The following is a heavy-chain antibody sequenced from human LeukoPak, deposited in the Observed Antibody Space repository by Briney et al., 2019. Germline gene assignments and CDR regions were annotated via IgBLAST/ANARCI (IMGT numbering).Heavy chain of an antibody. D-gene: IGHD5-18*01. V-gene: IGHV3-23*01. CDR1: GFTFSNYA. CDR3: AKDRAGYSYGMFDS. Sequence: PGGSLRLSCVASGFTFSNYAMSWVRQAPGKGLEWVSGIVNSGGSTYYADSVKGRLTISRDNSKRTGYLQMSSLRGDDTAVYYCAKDRAGYSYGMFDSWGQGTLVTVSS. CDR2: IVNSGGST. J-gene: IGHJ4*02.